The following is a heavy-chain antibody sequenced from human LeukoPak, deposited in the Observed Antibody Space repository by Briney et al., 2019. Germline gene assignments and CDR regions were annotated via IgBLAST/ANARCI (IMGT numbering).Heavy chain of an antibody. V-gene: IGHV4-4*07. CDR2: IYTSGST. CDR3: ARDQVGATRDYFDY. CDR1: GGSISSYY. J-gene: IGHJ4*02. Sequence: SETLSLTCTVSGGSISSYYWSWIRQPAGKGLEWIGRIYTSGSTNYNPSLKSRVTMSVDTPKNQFSLKLSSVTAADTAVYYCARDQVGATRDYFDYWGQGTLVTVSS. D-gene: IGHD1-26*01.